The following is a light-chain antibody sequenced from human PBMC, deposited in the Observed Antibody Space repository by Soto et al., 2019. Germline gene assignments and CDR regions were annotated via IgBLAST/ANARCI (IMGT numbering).Light chain of an antibody. V-gene: IGKV3-11*01. CDR3: QQRSKXQG. CDR2: GAS. Sequence: LTQSPATLSVAPGERVTFSCRARQGVSRKLAWYQNKPGQAPRLLIYGASKRATGIPASISGGGSGKDFPLTISRLDPDFVAFYYCQQRSKXQGFGQGTRVEIK. CDR1: QGVSRK. J-gene: IGKJ5*01.